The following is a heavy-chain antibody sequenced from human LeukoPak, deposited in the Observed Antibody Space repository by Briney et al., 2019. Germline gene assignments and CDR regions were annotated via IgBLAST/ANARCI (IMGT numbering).Heavy chain of an antibody. CDR3: AKERGYYDNSGYLI. CDR2: IGPDGGDE. D-gene: IGHD3-22*01. V-gene: IGHV3-30*02. CDR1: GFVFSAYG. J-gene: IGHJ4*02. Sequence: PGGSLRLSCVASGFVFSAYGMHWVHQTPGKGLEWVTFIGPDGGDEYYTDSVRGRFTISRDNSRNTVHLQMNNLRPDDTAMYYCAKERGYYDNSGYLIWGQGTLVTVSS.